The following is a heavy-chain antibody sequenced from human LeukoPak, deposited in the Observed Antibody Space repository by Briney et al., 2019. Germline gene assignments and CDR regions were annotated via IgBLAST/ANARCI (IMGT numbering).Heavy chain of an antibody. CDR2: INPNSGGT. V-gene: IGHV1-2*04. D-gene: IGHD2-15*01. CDR3: ARGGPVGYCSGGSCYSAFDI. J-gene: IGHJ3*02. Sequence: GASVKVSFKASGYTFTVYYMHWVRQAPGQGLEWMGWINPNSGGTNYAQKFQGWVTITRDTSNSTAYMELSRLRSDDTAVYYCARGGPVGYCSGGSCYSAFDIWGQGTMVTVSS. CDR1: GYTFTVYY.